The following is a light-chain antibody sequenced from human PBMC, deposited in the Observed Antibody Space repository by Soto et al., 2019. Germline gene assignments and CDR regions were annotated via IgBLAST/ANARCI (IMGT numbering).Light chain of an antibody. V-gene: IGLV1-40*01. CDR1: SSNIGAGYD. CDR2: GNI. CDR3: SSYGGSNKRYV. Sequence: QSVLTQPPSVSGAPGQRVTISCTGSSSNIGAGYDVHWYQQRPGTAPKLLIFGNINRPSGVPDRFSGSKSGTSASLAITGLQAEDEGDYYCSSYGGSNKRYVFGTGTQLTVL. J-gene: IGLJ1*01.